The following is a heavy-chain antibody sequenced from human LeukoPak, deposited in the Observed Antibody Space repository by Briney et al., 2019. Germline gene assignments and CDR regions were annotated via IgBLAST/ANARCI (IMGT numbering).Heavy chain of an antibody. Sequence: GGSLTLSCAASGFTFSSYWMHWVRQAPGKGLVWVSRISSDGGSTNYADSVKGRFTISRDNAKNTLYLQMNSLRAEDTAVYFCARSDQVYYDFFDYWGQGTLVTVSS. CDR2: ISSDGGST. CDR1: GFTFSSYW. CDR3: ARSDQVYYDFFDY. J-gene: IGHJ4*02. V-gene: IGHV3-74*01. D-gene: IGHD3-3*01.